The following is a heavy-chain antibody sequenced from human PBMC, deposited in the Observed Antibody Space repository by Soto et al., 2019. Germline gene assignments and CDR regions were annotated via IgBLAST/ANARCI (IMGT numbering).Heavy chain of an antibody. D-gene: IGHD2-8*02. Sequence: EVQLVESGGGLVQPGGSLRLSCAASGFTFSSYAMHWVRQAPGKGLEYVSAISSNGGSTYYANSVKGRFTISSDNSKNTLYLQMGSLRAEDMAVYYCARGPVVYAFDIWGQGTMVTVSS. J-gene: IGHJ3*02. CDR1: GFTFSSYA. CDR2: ISSNGGST. V-gene: IGHV3-64*01. CDR3: ARGPVVYAFDI.